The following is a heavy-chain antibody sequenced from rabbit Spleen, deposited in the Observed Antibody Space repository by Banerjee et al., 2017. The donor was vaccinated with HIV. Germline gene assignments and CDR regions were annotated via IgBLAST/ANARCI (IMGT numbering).Heavy chain of an antibody. CDR2: IYAGSSGGT. CDR3: ARWAAGNSGWYTFNL. V-gene: IGHV1S45*01. D-gene: IGHD1-1*01. CDR1: GFSFSSSYW. Sequence: EESGGDLVKPEGSLTLTCTASGFSFSSSYWICWVRQAPGKGLEWIACIYAGSSGGTYSATWAKGRFTISKTSSTTVTLQMTGLTAADTATYFCARWAAGNSGWYTFNLWGPGTLVTV. J-gene: IGHJ4*01.